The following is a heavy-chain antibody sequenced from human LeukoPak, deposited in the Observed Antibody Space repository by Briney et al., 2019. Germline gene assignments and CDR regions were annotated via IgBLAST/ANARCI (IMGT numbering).Heavy chain of an antibody. D-gene: IGHD7-27*01. V-gene: IGHV4-61*02. J-gene: IGHJ6*03. CDR1: GGSISSGSYY. Sequence: SQTLSLTXTVSGGSISSGSYYWNWIRQPAGKGLEWIGRIYTSGSTNYNPSLKSRVTISVDTSKNQFSLKLSSVTAADTAVYHCASGPTTGYYYYMDVWGKGTTVTVSS. CDR3: ASGPTTGYYYYMDV. CDR2: IYTSGST.